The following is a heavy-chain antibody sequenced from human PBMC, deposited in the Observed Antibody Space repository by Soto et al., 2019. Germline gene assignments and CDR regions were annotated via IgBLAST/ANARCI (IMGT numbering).Heavy chain of an antibody. V-gene: IGHV3-21*01. J-gene: IGHJ5*01. D-gene: IGHD6-6*01. CDR2: ISSSSTYI. CDR3: ARSLAKVGSQADWFDS. Sequence: GGSLRLSCVASGFSVNTNSMNWVRQAPGKGMEWVASISSSSTYIYYPDSLEGRFSVSRDNARNSLFLQMNSLRAEDTAIYYCARSLAKVGSQADWFDSWGPGTLVTVSS. CDR1: GFSVNTNS.